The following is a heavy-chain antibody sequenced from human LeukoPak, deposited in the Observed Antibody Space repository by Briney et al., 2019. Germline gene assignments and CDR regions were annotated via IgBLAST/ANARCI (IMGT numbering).Heavy chain of an antibody. Sequence: GASVKVSCKASGYTFTGYYMHWVRQAPGQGLEWMGWINPNSGGTNYAQKFQGRVTMTRDTSISTAYMELSRLRSDDTAVYYCATDRRFLEWLLPLDYWGQGTLVTVST. D-gene: IGHD3-3*01. CDR2: INPNSGGT. CDR1: GYTFTGYY. CDR3: ATDRRFLEWLLPLDY. V-gene: IGHV1-2*02. J-gene: IGHJ4*02.